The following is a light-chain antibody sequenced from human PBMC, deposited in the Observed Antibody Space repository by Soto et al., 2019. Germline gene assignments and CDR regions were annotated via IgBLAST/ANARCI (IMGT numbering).Light chain of an antibody. CDR3: QQYSDFLIS. V-gene: IGKV1-5*01. CDR2: DAS. Sequence: DIQMTQSPSTLSASVGDRVTITCRASQSISRSLAWYQQKPGKAPSLLIYDASSLEGGVPSRFSGSGFGTEYSLTYTILQPADLATYYCQQYSDFLISFGPGTTVDFK. J-gene: IGKJ3*01. CDR1: QSISRS.